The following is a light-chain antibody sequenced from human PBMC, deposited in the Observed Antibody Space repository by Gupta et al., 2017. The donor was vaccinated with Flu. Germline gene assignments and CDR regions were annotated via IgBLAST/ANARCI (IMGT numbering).Light chain of an antibody. J-gene: IGLJ2*01. Sequence: SYVLTQSPSVSVSPGQTARITCSGDGLAKQYSYWYQQKAGQAPKLVIYKDTERPSGISERFSGSNSGTTVTLTISGVQAEDEADYYCQSPDYSGSYIIFGGGTSLTVL. CDR2: KDT. CDR1: GLAKQY. CDR3: QSPDYSGSYII. V-gene: IGLV3-25*02.